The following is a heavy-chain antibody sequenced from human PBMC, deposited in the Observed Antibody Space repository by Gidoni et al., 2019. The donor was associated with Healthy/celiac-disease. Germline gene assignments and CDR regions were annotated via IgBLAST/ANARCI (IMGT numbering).Heavy chain of an antibody. V-gene: IGHV4-39*01. CDR2: IYYSGST. Sequence: QLQLQESGPGLVKPSETLSLTCTVSGGSISSSSYYWGWIRQPPGKGLEWIGSIYYSGSTYYNPSLKSRVTISVDTSKNQFSLKLSSVTAADTAVYYCARHIAAAGGATRFDYWGQGTLVTVSS. CDR1: GGSISSSSYY. CDR3: ARHIAAAGGATRFDY. J-gene: IGHJ4*02. D-gene: IGHD6-13*01.